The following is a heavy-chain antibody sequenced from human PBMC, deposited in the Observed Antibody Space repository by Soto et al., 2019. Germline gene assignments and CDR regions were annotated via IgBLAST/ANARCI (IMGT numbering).Heavy chain of an antibody. CDR1: GGTFSSYA. D-gene: IGHD3-3*01. Sequence: SVKVSCKASGGTFSSYAISWVRQAPGQGLEWMGGIIPIFGTANYAQKFQGRVTITADESTSTAYMELSSLRSEDTAVYYCARNTRPFYDFWSGYYTGVHYYGMDVWGQGTTVTVSS. CDR2: IIPIFGTA. CDR3: ARNTRPFYDFWSGYYTGVHYYGMDV. V-gene: IGHV1-69*13. J-gene: IGHJ6*02.